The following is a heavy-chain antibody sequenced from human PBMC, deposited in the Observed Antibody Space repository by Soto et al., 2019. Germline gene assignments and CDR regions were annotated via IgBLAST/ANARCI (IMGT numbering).Heavy chain of an antibody. V-gene: IGHV1-69*13. D-gene: IGHD6-13*01. CDR3: ATINRYSSSWRYYYYGMDV. CDR1: GGTFSSYA. J-gene: IGHJ6*02. CDR2: IIPIFGTA. Sequence: SGKVSCKASGGTFSSYAISWVRQAPGQGLEWMGGIIPIFGTASYAQKFQGRVTITADESTSTAYMELSSLRSEDTAVYYCATINRYSSSWRYYYYGMDVWGQGTTVTVSS.